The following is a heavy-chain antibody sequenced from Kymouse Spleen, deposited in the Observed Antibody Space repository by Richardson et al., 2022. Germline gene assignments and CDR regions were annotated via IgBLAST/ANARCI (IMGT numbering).Heavy chain of an antibody. Sequence: QVQLQESGPGLVKPSETLSLTCTVSGGSVSSGSYYWSWIRQPPGKGLEWIGYIYYSGSTNYNPSLKSRVTISVDTSKNQFSLKLSSVTAADTAVYYCARDRYSGSYLYYYYGMDVWGQGTTVTVSS. V-gene: IGHV4-61*01. CDR2: IYYSGST. CDR3: ARDRYSGSYLYYYYGMDV. D-gene: IGHD1-26*01. J-gene: IGHJ6*02. CDR1: GGSVSSGSYY.